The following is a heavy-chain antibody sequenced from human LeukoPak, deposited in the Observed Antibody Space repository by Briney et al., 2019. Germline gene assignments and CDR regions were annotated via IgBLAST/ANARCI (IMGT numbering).Heavy chain of an antibody. CDR1: GFTFSSYW. Sequence: GGSLRLSCTASGFTFSSYWMHWVRQVPGKGLVWVSRINSDGSTTSSADSVKGRLTISRDNAKNTLYLQMNSLRGEDTAVYYCTRDMYGPRDYWGQGTLVTVSS. J-gene: IGHJ4*02. V-gene: IGHV3-74*01. CDR3: TRDMYGPRDY. D-gene: IGHD2-8*01. CDR2: INSDGSTT.